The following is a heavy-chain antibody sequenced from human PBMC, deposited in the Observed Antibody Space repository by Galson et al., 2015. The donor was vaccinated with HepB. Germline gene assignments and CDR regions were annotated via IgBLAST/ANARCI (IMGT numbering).Heavy chain of an antibody. J-gene: IGHJ5*02. D-gene: IGHD2-15*01. CDR1: GFTFSNYA. Sequence: SLRLSCAASGFTFSNYAMHWVRQAPGKGLEWVAVMSSDGNNKYYADSVKGRFIISRDNSKNTLFLQMNSLRAEDTAVYYCARPHCSGGSCSGIGWFDPWGQGTLVTVSS. V-gene: IGHV3-30-3*01. CDR2: MSSDGNNK. CDR3: ARPHCSGGSCSGIGWFDP.